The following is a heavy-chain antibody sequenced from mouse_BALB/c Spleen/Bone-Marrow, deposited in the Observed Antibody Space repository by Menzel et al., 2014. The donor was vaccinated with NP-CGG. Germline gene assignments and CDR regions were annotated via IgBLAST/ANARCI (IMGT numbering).Heavy chain of an antibody. CDR1: GSTFXDFC. Sequence: EVQGVESGGGLVQPGGSLRLSCATSGSTFXDFCMEWVRQPPGKRLEWIAASRNKANDYTTEYSASVKGRFIVSRDTSQSILYLQMNALRAEDSAVYYWARVPYGNPWYFDVWGAGITVTVSS. CDR2: SRNKANDYTT. CDR3: ARVPYGNPWYFDV. J-gene: IGHJ1*01. V-gene: IGHV7-1*02. D-gene: IGHD2-1*01.